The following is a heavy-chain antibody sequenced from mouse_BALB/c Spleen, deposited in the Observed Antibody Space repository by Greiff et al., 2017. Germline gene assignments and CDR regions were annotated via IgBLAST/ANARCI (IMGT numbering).Heavy chain of an antibody. J-gene: IGHJ3*01. CDR2: INPSSGYT. CDR1: GYTFTSYT. V-gene: IGHV1-4*02. Sequence: VKLMESGPELVKPGASVKMSCKASGYTFTSYTMHWVKQRPGQGLEWIGYINPSSGYTEYNQKFKDKTTLTADKSSSTAYMQLSSLTSEDSAVYYCARSGDYLFAYWGQGTLVTVSA. D-gene: IGHD2-4*01. CDR3: ARSGDYLFAY.